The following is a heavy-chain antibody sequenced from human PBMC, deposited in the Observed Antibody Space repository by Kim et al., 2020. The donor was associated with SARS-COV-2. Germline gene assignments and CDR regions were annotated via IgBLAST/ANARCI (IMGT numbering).Heavy chain of an antibody. J-gene: IGHJ6*02. Sequence: GESLKISCKGSGYSFSNFWIVWVRQMPGKGLEVMGIVYPGDSDARYTPSSQGQVIISADKSISTAYLQWSSLKASDTAMYYCTRLTWGAGMVFPKEYREGRQGLDVWGQGTTVTVSS. D-gene: IGHD2-8*01. CDR3: TRLTWGAGMVFPKEYREGRQGLDV. CDR2: VYPGDSDA. V-gene: IGHV5-51*01. CDR1: GYSFSNFW.